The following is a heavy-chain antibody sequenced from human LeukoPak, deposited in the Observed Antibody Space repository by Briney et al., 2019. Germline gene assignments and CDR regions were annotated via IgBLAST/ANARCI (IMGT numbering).Heavy chain of an antibody. CDR1: GGSFSGYY. CDR2: INHSGST. J-gene: IGHJ6*03. V-gene: IGHV4-34*01. D-gene: IGHD6-19*01. CDR3: ARCAGYSSGWYYNYYYMDV. Sequence: SETLSLTCAVYGGSFSGYYWSWIRQPPGKGLEWIGEINHSGSTNYNPSLKSRVTISVDTSKNQFSLKLSSVTAADTAVYYCARCAGYSSGWYYNYYYMDVWGKGTTVTVSS.